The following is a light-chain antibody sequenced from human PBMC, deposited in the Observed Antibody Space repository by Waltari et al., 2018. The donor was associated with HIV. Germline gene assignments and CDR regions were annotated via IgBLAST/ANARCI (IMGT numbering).Light chain of an antibody. J-gene: IGLJ3*02. CDR3: QSYDSSLSGWV. CDR2: GNN. V-gene: IGLV1-40*01. Sequence: QSVLTQPPSVSGAPGQRVTISCTGTSSNIGAGCDVQWYQHLPGTAPKLLIYGNNNRPSGVPDRFSGSKSGTSASLAITGLQTDDEADYYCQSYDSSLSGWVFGGGTKLTVL. CDR1: SSNIGAGCD.